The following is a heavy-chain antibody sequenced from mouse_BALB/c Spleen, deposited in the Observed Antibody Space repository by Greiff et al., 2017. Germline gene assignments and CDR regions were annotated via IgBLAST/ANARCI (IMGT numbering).Heavy chain of an antibody. V-gene: IGHV1-80*01. J-gene: IGHJ1*01. CDR2: IYPGDGDT. CDR1: GYAFSSYW. CDR3: AITVVTPDFDV. D-gene: IGHD1-1*01. Sequence: VQLVESGAELVRPGSSVKISCKASGYAFSSYWMNWVKQRPGQGLEWIGQIYPGDGDTNYNGKFKGKATLTADKSSSTAYMQLSSLTSEDSAVYFCAITVVTPDFDVWGEGTTVTVSS.